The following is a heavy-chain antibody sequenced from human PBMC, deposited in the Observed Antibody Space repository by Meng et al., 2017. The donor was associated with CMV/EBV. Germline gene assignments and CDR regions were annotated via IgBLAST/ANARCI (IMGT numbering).Heavy chain of an antibody. CDR1: GFTVSSNY. J-gene: IGHJ5*02. D-gene: IGHD3-16*01. Sequence: VLVVESGGGLIQPGGSLRLSCAASGFTVSSNYMSWVRQAPGKGLEWVSVIYSGGSTYYADSVKGRFTISRDNSKNTLYLQMNSLRAEDTAVYYCARDNWGLGWFDPWGQGTLVTVSS. V-gene: IGHV3-53*01. CDR3: ARDNWGLGWFDP. CDR2: IYSGGST.